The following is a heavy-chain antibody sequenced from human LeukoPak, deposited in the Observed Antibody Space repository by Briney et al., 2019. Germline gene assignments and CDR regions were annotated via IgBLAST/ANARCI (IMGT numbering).Heavy chain of an antibody. V-gene: IGHV1-18*01. CDR2: ISAYNGNT. D-gene: IGHD3-3*01. CDR1: GYTFTSYG. Sequence: ASVKVSCKASGYTFTSYGISWVRQAPGQGLEWMGWISAYNGNTNYAQKLQGRVTMTTDTSTSTAYMELRSLRSDDTAVYYCATDRDFWSGYRNAFDIWGQGTMVTVSS. J-gene: IGHJ3*02. CDR3: ATDRDFWSGYRNAFDI.